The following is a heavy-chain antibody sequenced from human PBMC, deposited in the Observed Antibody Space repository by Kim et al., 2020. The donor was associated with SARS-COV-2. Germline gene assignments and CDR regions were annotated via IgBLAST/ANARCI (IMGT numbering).Heavy chain of an antibody. CDR3: ARDRYCSSTSCFIARYMDV. V-gene: IGHV3-33*01. J-gene: IGHJ6*03. D-gene: IGHD2-2*01. CDR2: IWYDGSNK. Sequence: GGSLRLSCAASGFTFSSYGMHWVRQAPGKGLEWVAGIWYDGSNKYYADSVKGRFTICRDKSKNTLNLQMNSLRAEDTAVYYCARDRYCSSTSCFIARYMDVWGQGTTVTVSS. CDR1: GFTFSSYG.